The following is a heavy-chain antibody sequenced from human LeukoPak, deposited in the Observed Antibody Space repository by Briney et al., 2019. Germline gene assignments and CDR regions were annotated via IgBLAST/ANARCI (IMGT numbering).Heavy chain of an antibody. V-gene: IGHV1-2*02. CDR1: GYTFTGYY. D-gene: IGHD2-2*01. CDR2: INPNSGGT. CDR3: ARVSCSSTSCYSTDWWFDP. J-gene: IGHJ5*02. Sequence: ASVKVSCKASGYTFTGYYMHWVRQAPGQGLEWMGWINPNSGGTNYAQKFQGRVTMTRDTSISTAYMELSRLRSDDTAAYYCARVSCSSTSCYSTDWWFDPWGQGTLVTVSS.